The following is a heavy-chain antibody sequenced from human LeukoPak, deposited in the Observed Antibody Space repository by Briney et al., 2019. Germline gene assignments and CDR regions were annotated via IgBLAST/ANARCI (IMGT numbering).Heavy chain of an antibody. CDR2: ISVYNGNT. Sequence: ASVKVSCKASGYTFTNYGLGWVRQAPGQGLEWMGWISVYNGNTKYAQKFQGRVTMTKDTSTSTAYMELRSLRSDDTAVYYCARGFTHRMYYSAGGDAFDIWGQGTMVTVSS. D-gene: IGHD3-10*01. CDR3: ARGFTHRMYYSAGGDAFDI. V-gene: IGHV1-18*04. CDR1: GYTFTNYG. J-gene: IGHJ3*02.